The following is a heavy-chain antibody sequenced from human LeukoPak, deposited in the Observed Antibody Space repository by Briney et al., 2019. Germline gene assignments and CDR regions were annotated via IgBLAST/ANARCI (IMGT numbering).Heavy chain of an antibody. Sequence: SETLSLTCTVSGGSISSYYWSWIRQPPGKGLEWIGYISYGGSTNYNPSLKSRVTISVDTSKNQFFLKLSSVTAADTAVYYCARVTVAAHISYYYYYMDVWGNGTTVTVSS. V-gene: IGHV4-59*01. CDR2: ISYGGST. D-gene: IGHD4-23*01. CDR3: ARVTVAAHISYYYYYMDV. J-gene: IGHJ6*03. CDR1: GGSISSYY.